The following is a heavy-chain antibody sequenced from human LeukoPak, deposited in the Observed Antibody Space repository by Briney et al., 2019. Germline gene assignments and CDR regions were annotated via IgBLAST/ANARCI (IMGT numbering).Heavy chain of an antibody. D-gene: IGHD4-17*01. J-gene: IGHJ5*02. CDR3: ARARTAQYNWFDP. CDR2: ISSSSSII. CDR1: GFTFSSYS. V-gene: IGHV3-48*01. Sequence: GGSLRLSCAASGFTFSSYSMNWVRQAPGKGLEWVSYISSSSSIIYYADSVKGRFTISRDNAKNSLCLQMNSLRAEDTAVYYCARARTAQYNWFDPWGQGTLVTVSS.